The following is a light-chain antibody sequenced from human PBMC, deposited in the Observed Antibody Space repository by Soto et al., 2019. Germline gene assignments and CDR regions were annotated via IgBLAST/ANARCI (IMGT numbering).Light chain of an antibody. Sequence: IQMAQAPSSLSASLGDRDTITCRASQAIGTDLGWYQQKPGKAPKRLIYAASSLQSGAPPRFSGSGSGTDFTLTIRSLQSEDFATYFCLQYNSYPRTFGQGTRVDI. J-gene: IGKJ1*01. CDR2: AAS. V-gene: IGKV1-17*01. CDR3: LQYNSYPRT. CDR1: QAIGTD.